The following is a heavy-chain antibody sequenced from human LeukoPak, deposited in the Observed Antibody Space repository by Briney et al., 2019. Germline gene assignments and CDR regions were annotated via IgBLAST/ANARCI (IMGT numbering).Heavy chain of an antibody. CDR3: AKGPLLWD. J-gene: IGHJ4*02. V-gene: IGHV3-7*03. Sequence: GGSLRLSCAASGFTFSIYSITWVRQAPGKGLEWVANIKQDGSEKYYVDSVKGRFTISRDNAKNSLYLQMNSLRAEDTAVYYCAKGPLLWDWGQGTLVTVSS. D-gene: IGHD2/OR15-2a*01. CDR2: IKQDGSEK. CDR1: GFTFSIYS.